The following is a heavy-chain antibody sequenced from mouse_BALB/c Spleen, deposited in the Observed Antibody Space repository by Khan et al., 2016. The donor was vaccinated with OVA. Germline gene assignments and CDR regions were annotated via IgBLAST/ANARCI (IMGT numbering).Heavy chain of an antibody. D-gene: IGHD1-3*01. CDR1: GDSITSGF. CDR3: ARSTYKYAFAY. J-gene: IGHJ3*01. V-gene: IGHV3-8*02. Sequence: EVELVESGPSLVQPSQTLSLTCSVTGDSITSGFWSWVRTFPGNKLEYMGYMIYSGYTYYNPSLTGRFSITRHTSKNQYYLQLSSVTTEDTATYYCARSTYKYAFAYGGQGALVTVSA. CDR2: MIYSGYT.